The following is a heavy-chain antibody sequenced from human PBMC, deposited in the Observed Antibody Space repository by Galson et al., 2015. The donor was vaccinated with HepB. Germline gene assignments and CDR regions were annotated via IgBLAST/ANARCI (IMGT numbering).Heavy chain of an antibody. CDR2: IYYSGST. CDR3: ARDHRPPYYYGSGSYAFDI. V-gene: IGHV4-59*01. Sequence: LSLTCTVSGGSISSYYWSWIRQPPGKGLGWIGYIYYSGSTNYNPSLKGRVTISVDTSKNQFSLKLSSVTAADTAVYYCARDHRPPYYYGSGSYAFDIWGQGTMVTVSP. D-gene: IGHD3-10*01. J-gene: IGHJ3*02. CDR1: GGSISSYY.